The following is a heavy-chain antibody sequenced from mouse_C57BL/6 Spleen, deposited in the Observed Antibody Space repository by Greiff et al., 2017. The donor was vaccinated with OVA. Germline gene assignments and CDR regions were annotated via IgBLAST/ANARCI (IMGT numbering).Heavy chain of an antibody. CDR2: INPNNGGT. CDR3: ARPSITTVVEGYFDV. CDR1: GYTFTDYY. Sequence: VQLQQSGPELVKPGASVKISCKASGYTFTDYYMNWVKQSHGKSLEWIGDINPNNGGTSYNQKFKGKATLTVDESSSTAYMELRSLTSEDSAVYYCARPSITTVVEGYFDVWGTGTTVTVSS. J-gene: IGHJ1*03. V-gene: IGHV1-26*01. D-gene: IGHD1-1*01.